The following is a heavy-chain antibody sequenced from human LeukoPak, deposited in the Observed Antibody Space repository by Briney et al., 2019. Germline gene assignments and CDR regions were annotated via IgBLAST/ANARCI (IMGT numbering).Heavy chain of an antibody. CDR1: SGSISSGDYY. V-gene: IGHV4-30-4*01. Sequence: PSETLSLTCTVSSGSISSGDYYWSWIRQPPGKGLEWIGYIYYRGSTYYNPSLKSRVTISVDTSKNQFSLKLSSVTAADTAVYYCARETQYYYDNSGYFDYWGQGTLVTVSS. CDR2: IYYRGST. CDR3: ARETQYYYDNSGYFDY. D-gene: IGHD3-22*01. J-gene: IGHJ4*02.